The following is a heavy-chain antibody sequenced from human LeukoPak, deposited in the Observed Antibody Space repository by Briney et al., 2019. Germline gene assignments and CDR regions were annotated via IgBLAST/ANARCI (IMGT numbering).Heavy chain of an antibody. CDR3: ATDYIAVADY. CDR2: ISYDGSNK. V-gene: IGHV3-30-3*01. D-gene: IGHD6-19*01. J-gene: IGHJ4*02. CDR1: GFTFSSYA. Sequence: PGGSLRLSCAASGFTFSSYAMHWVRQAPGKGLEWVAVISYDGSNKYYADSVKGRFTISRDNSKNTLYLQMNSLRAEDTAVYYCATDYIAVADYWGQGTLVTVSS.